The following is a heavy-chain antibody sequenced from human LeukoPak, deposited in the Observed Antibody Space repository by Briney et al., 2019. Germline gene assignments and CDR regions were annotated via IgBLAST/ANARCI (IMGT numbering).Heavy chain of an antibody. CDR1: GYSFSNYW. Sequence: GESLKISCKGSGYSFSNYWIAWVRLMPGKGLEWMGIISPTDSDTRYSPSFQGQVTISADTPFSTAYLQWSSLQASDTAIYYCARQDYSYYVMDVWGQGTTVIVSS. V-gene: IGHV5-51*01. J-gene: IGHJ6*02. CDR2: ISPTDSDT. CDR3: ARQDYSYYVMDV.